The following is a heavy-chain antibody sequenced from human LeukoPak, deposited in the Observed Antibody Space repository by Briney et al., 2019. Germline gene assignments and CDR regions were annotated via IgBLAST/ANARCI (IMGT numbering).Heavy chain of an antibody. CDR1: GFTFSSYE. CDR2: ISSSGSTI. J-gene: IGHJ6*03. V-gene: IGHV3-48*03. CDR3: ARSSSGWYRYYYYYYYMDV. D-gene: IGHD6-19*01. Sequence: PGGSLRLSCAASGFTFSSYEMNWVRQAPGKGLEWVSYISSSGSTIYYADSVKGRFTISRDNAKNSLHLQMNSLRAEDTAVYYCARSSSGWYRYYYYYYYMDVWGKGTTVTVSS.